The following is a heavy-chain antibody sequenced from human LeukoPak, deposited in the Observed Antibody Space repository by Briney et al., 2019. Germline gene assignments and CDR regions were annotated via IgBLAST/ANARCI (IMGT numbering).Heavy chain of an antibody. Sequence: ASVKVSCKASGYTFTGYYMHWVRQAPGQGLEWMGRINPNSGGTNYAQKFQGRVTMTRDTSISTAYMELSRLRSDDTAVYYCARGPYSRSWAEYFQHWGQGTLVTVSS. V-gene: IGHV1-2*06. J-gene: IGHJ1*01. CDR1: GYTFTGYY. D-gene: IGHD6-13*01. CDR2: INPNSGGT. CDR3: ARGPYSRSWAEYFQH.